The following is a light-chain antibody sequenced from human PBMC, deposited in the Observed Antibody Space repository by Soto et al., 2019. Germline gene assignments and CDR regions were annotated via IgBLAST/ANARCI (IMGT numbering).Light chain of an antibody. Sequence: QSALTQPASVSGSPGQSISISCTGSRSDVGSYNFVSWYQLFPGKAPKLIIYEADKRPSGVSSRFSGSKSGFTASLTISGLQDEDEADYFCSSYAGDSALIFGGGTKLTVL. J-gene: IGLJ2*01. CDR2: EAD. CDR3: SSYAGDSALI. CDR1: RSDVGSYNF. V-gene: IGLV2-23*01.